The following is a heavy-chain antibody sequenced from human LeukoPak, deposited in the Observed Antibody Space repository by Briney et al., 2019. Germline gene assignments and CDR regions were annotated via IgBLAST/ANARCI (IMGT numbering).Heavy chain of an antibody. CDR1: GFTFSSYA. J-gene: IGHJ4*02. CDR2: IGGSGGST. Sequence: GGSLRLSCAASGFTFSSYAMSWVRQAPGKGLEWVSAIGGSGGSTYYADSVKGRFTISRDNSKNTLYLQMNSLRAEDTAVYYCAKDLFAGQQLPLDYWGQGTLVTVSS. D-gene: IGHD6-13*01. CDR3: AKDLFAGQQLPLDY. V-gene: IGHV3-23*01.